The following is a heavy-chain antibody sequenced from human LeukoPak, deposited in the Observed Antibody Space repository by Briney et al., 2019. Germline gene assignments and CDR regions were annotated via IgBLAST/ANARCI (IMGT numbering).Heavy chain of an antibody. Sequence: PSETLSLTCTVSCCSINKQSRSLIPQPPGKGLEWIGYIHYSGSTNYNPSLKSRVTISVDTSKNQLSLKPSSVTAADTAVYYCASQGFWGQGTLVTVSS. CDR2: IHYSGST. V-gene: IGHV4-59*11. D-gene: IGHD2-15*01. J-gene: IGHJ4*02. CDR3: ASQGF. CDR1: CCSINKQS.